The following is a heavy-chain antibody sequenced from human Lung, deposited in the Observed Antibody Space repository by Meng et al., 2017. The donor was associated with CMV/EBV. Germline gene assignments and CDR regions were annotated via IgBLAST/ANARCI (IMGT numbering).Heavy chain of an antibody. CDR1: GFTFSTYW. CDR3: VRGHSSGWYKFDS. Sequence: GGSLRLXCAASGFTFSTYWMHWVRQVPGKGLVWVTRINSDGSGTTYADSVKGRFTISRDNAKNTLYLHMSSLRAEDTAMYYCVRGHSSGWYKFDSWGQGTLATVSS. J-gene: IGHJ4*02. CDR2: INSDGSGT. D-gene: IGHD6-19*01. V-gene: IGHV3-74*01.